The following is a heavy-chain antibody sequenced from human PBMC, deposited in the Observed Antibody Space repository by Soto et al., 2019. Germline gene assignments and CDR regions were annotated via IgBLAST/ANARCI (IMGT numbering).Heavy chain of an antibody. V-gene: IGHV3-23*01. J-gene: IGHJ5*02. Sequence: GGSLRLSCAASGFTFSSYAMSWVRQAPGKGLEWVSAISGSGGSTYYADSVKGRFTISRDNSKNTLYLQMNSLRAEDTAVYYCAKADGSGSYYSRFDPWGKGTLVTVSS. CDR2: ISGSGGST. CDR3: AKADGSGSYYSRFDP. CDR1: GFTFSSYA. D-gene: IGHD3-10*01.